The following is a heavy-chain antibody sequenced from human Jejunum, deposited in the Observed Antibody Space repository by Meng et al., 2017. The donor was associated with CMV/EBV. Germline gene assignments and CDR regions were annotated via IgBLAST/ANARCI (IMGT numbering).Heavy chain of an antibody. V-gene: IGHV3-15*04. J-gene: IGHJ4*02. Sequence: SGCRFNNAWGTWGRQAPGKGLGWVGRIESKTDGGTTDHAAPVKGRFTISRDDSQNTLYLQMNSLKTEDTAVYYCTTDFGGNSRAIDYWGQGTLVTVSS. CDR3: TTDFGGNSRAIDY. CDR2: IESKTDGGTT. D-gene: IGHD4-23*01. CDR1: GCRFNNAW.